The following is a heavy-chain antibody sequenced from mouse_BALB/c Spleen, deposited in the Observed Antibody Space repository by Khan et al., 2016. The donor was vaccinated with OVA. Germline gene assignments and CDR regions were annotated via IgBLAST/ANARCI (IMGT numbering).Heavy chain of an antibody. Sequence: VRLQQSGPELETPGASVKISCKASGYSFTGYNMNWVQQSNGKSLEWIGNIDPYYGGTCYNKKFKGKAILTVDKSSSIAYMQLKSLTSKDAAVYYCARSTWYFDVWGAGTTVTVSS. CDR1: GYSFTGYN. CDR2: IDPYYGGT. J-gene: IGHJ1*01. V-gene: IGHV1-39*01. CDR3: ARSTWYFDV.